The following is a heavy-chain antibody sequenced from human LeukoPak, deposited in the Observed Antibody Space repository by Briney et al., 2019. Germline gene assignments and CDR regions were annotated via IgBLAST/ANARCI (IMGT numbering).Heavy chain of an antibody. V-gene: IGHV1-69*13. J-gene: IGHJ4*02. CDR2: ITPIFGTA. CDR1: GGTFSSYA. CDR3: ARLDYGDYGGNDY. Sequence: SVKVSCKASGGTFSSYAISWVRQAPGQGLEWMGGITPIFGTANYAQKFQGRVTITADESTSTAYMELSSLRSEDTAVYYCARLDYGDYGGNDYWGQGTLVTVSS. D-gene: IGHD4-17*01.